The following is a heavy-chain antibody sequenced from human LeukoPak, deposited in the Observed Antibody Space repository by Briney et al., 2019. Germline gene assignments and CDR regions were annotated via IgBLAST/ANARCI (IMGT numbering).Heavy chain of an antibody. D-gene: IGHD1-26*01. CDR2: ISGSGGNT. Sequence: GGSLRLSCAASGFTFNSYTMNWVRQAPGKGLEWVSAISGSGGNTYYADSAKGRFTISRDNSKNTLYLQMNSLRAEDTAVYYCAKDLVGATPRRLFDYWGQGTLVTVSS. J-gene: IGHJ4*02. CDR3: AKDLVGATPRRLFDY. CDR1: GFTFNSYT. V-gene: IGHV3-23*01.